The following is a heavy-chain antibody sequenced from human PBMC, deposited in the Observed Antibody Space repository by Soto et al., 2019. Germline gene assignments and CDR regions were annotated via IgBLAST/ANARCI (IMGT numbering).Heavy chain of an antibody. V-gene: IGHV3-30*18. CDR1: GFSFSSFG. J-gene: IGHJ4*02. CDR2: NSYDGSNK. CDR3: AKALGELSPESYDY. Sequence: QVQLVESGGGVVQPGRSLRLSRAASGFSFSSFGMHWVRQAPGKGLEWVAFNSYDGSNKYYADSVKGRFTISRDSSKKTLYLQMNSLRPEDTAVYYCAKALGELSPESYDYWGQGTLVTVSS. D-gene: IGHD3-16*02.